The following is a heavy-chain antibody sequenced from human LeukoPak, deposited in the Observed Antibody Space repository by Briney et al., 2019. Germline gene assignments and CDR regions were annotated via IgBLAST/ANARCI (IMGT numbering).Heavy chain of an antibody. CDR1: GGSISSSSYY. V-gene: IGHV4-61*01. J-gene: IGHJ6*02. CDR2: IYYSGST. Sequence: SETLSLTCTVSGGSISSSSYYWSWIRQPPGKGLEWIGYIYYSGSTNYNPSLKSRVTISVDTSKNQFSLKLSSVTAADTAVYYCARDNVVPAAIKAYYYYGMDVWGQGTTVTVSS. D-gene: IGHD2-2*01. CDR3: ARDNVVPAAIKAYYYYGMDV.